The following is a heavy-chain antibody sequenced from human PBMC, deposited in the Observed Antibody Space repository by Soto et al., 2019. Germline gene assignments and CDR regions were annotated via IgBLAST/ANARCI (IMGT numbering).Heavy chain of an antibody. CDR3: AKVPASSLTASRPFDQ. V-gene: IGHV3-23*01. J-gene: IGHJ4*02. CDR1: GMTLSNYV. Sequence: EVQLLESGGGLVPPGGFLRLSCVASGMTLSNYVVNWVRQAPGKGLEWVSAISGSGGSTYYAGSVKGRFTIARDNSKNTVFLEMNSLRGEDTAVYYCAKVPASSLTASRPFDQWGQGTLVTVSS. CDR2: ISGSGGST. D-gene: IGHD5-18*01.